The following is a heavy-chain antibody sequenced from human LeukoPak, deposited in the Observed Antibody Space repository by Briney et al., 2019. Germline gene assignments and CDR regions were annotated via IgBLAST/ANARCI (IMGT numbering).Heavy chain of an antibody. V-gene: IGHV3-48*01. Sequence: GGSLRLSCAASGFTFSSYDMNWIRQAPGKGLEWVSYISISSSTIYYADSVKGRFTISRDNAKNSLYLQMYSLRAEDTAIYYCARGPPLFDPWGLGTLVTVSS. CDR3: ARGPPLFDP. CDR1: GFTFSSYD. J-gene: IGHJ5*02. CDR2: ISISSSTI.